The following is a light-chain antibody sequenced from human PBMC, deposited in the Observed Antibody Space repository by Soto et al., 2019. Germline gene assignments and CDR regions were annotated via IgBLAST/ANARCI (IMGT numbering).Light chain of an antibody. CDR3: LQYQSYWT. V-gene: IGKV1-5*03. CDR2: QAS. J-gene: IGKJ1*01. CDR1: QSISRQ. Sequence: DIQMTQSPSTLSASVGDRVSITCRASQSISRQLAWYQQKPGKAPNLLIYQASNLETGVPSRFTGSGSGTECTLTLSSRQPDDVAPYYCLQYQSYWTFGQGTTVEVQ.